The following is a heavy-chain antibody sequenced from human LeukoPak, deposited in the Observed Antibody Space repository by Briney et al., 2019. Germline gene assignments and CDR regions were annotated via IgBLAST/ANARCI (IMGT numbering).Heavy chain of an antibody. CDR1: GFTFTSYW. CDR3: ARDGYGGDSGIIDY. J-gene: IGHJ4*02. V-gene: IGHV3-74*01. CDR2: IASDGSST. D-gene: IGHD4-23*01. Sequence: GGSLRLSCAASGFTFTSYWMHWVRQAPGKGLVWVSRIASDGSSTTYADSVKGRFTISRDNSKNTLYLQMNSLRAEDTAVYYCARDGYGGDSGIIDYWGQGTLVTVSS.